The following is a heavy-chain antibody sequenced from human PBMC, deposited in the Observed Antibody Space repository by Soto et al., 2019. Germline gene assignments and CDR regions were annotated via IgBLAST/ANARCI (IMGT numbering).Heavy chain of an antibody. J-gene: IGHJ3*02. CDR2: ISSSSSYI. D-gene: IGHD3-10*01. Sequence: VGSLRLSCAVSGFTFSSYSMNWVRQAPGKGLEWVSSISSSSSYIYYADSVKGRFTISRDNAKNSLYLQMNSLRAEDTAVYYCARSLCFGEFSPDAFDIWGQGTMVTVSS. V-gene: IGHV3-21*01. CDR3: ARSLCFGEFSPDAFDI. CDR1: GFTFSSYS.